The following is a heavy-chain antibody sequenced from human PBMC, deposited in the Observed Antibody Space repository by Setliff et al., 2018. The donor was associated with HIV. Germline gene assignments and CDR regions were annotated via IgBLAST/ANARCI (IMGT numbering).Heavy chain of an antibody. D-gene: IGHD6-19*01. V-gene: IGHV4-34*01. J-gene: IGHJ5*02. CDR3: ARTSIRSGWGRNNWFDP. CDR1: GGSFSGYY. Sequence: PSETLSLTCAVYGGSFSGYYWAWIRQPPGKGLEWIGSFHHSGSTSHNPSLRSRVTISVDTSKNQFSLKLSSVTAADTAVYYCARTSIRSGWGRNNWFDPWGQGTLVTVSS. CDR2: FHHSGST.